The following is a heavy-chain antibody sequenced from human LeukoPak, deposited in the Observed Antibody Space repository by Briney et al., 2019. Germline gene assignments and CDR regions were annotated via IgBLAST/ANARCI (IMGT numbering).Heavy chain of an antibody. Sequence: PGRSLRLSCAASGFTFSNYGMHWVRQAPGKGLEWVAVISYDGSNKYCADSVKGRFAISRDNSKNTLYLQMNSLRAEDTAVYYCAKAYGYCTTTSCSHEEFDYWGQGTLVTVSS. J-gene: IGHJ4*02. CDR1: GFTFSNYG. CDR2: ISYDGSNK. V-gene: IGHV3-30*18. D-gene: IGHD2-2*01. CDR3: AKAYGYCTTTSCSHEEFDY.